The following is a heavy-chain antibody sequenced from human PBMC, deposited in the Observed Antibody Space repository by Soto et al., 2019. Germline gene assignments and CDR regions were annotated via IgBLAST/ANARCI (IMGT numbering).Heavy chain of an antibody. CDR2: TYYRSRWYN. V-gene: IGHV6-1*01. Sequence: QVQLQESGPGLVKPSQTLSLTCAISGDCVSSNSAAWNWIRLSPSRGLEWLARTYYRSRWYNDYAVSVRSRITVNPDTSKNQFSLQLTSVTPEDTAVYYCAGTTSHQWYYMDVWGKGTTVTVSS. CDR3: AGTTSHQWYYMDV. CDR1: GDCVSSNSAA. J-gene: IGHJ6*03. D-gene: IGHD1-7*01.